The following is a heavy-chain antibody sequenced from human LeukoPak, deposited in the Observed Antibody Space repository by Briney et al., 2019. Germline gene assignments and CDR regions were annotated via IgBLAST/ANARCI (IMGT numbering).Heavy chain of an antibody. CDR3: ARLREENYYYGMDV. CDR1: GYSFTSYC. J-gene: IGHJ6*01. CDR2: IYPGDSDT. Sequence: ESLKISCQGTGYSFTSYCIAWVRQMPGKSLEGMGIIYPGDSDTRYSPSFQGRVTISADKSISTVYLHSSSLRASETAMYYCARLREENYYYGMDVWGQGTTVTVSS. D-gene: IGHD1-26*01. V-gene: IGHV5-51*01.